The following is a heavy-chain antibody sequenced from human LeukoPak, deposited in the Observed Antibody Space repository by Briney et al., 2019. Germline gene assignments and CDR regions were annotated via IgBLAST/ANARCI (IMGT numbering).Heavy chain of an antibody. Sequence: ASVNVSCKASGYTFTGYYMHWVRQAPGQGLEWMGWINPNSGGTNYAQKFQGRVTMTRDTSISTAYMELSRLTSDDTAVYYCARDQGHDYGDYGFDYWGQGTLVTVSS. CDR1: GYTFTGYY. CDR3: ARDQGHDYGDYGFDY. V-gene: IGHV1-2*02. CDR2: INPNSGGT. J-gene: IGHJ4*02. D-gene: IGHD4-17*01.